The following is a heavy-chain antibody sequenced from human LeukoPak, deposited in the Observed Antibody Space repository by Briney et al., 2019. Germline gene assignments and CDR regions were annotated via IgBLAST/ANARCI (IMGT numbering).Heavy chain of an antibody. CDR3: ARPSTRIGFGELYIDY. CDR1: GGSISSSSYY. V-gene: IGHV4-39*01. D-gene: IGHD3-10*01. J-gene: IGHJ4*02. Sequence: PSETLSLTCTVSGGSISSSSYYWGWIRQPPGKGLEWIGSIYYSGSTYYNPSLKSRVTISVDTSKNQFSLKLSSVTAADTAVYYCARPSTRIGFGELYIDYWGQGTLVTVSS. CDR2: IYYSGST.